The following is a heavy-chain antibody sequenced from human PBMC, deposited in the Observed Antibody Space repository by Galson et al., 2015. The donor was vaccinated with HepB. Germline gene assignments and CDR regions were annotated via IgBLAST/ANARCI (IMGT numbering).Heavy chain of an antibody. Sequence: SLRLSCAASGFTFSSYAMHWVRQAPGKGLEYVSAISSNGGSTYYADSVKGRFTISRDNSKNTLYLQMSSLRAEDTAVYYCVKVDTAMFYDYWGQGTLVTVSS. CDR2: ISSNGGST. CDR1: GFTFSSYA. D-gene: IGHD5-18*01. V-gene: IGHV3-64D*06. CDR3: VKVDTAMFYDY. J-gene: IGHJ4*02.